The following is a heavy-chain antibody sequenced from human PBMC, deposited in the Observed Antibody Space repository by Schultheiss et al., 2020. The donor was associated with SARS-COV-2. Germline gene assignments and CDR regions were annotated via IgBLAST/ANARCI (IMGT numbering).Heavy chain of an antibody. CDR2: INSDGSST. J-gene: IGHJ4*02. CDR3: ARASPYFDY. V-gene: IGHV3-74*01. CDR1: GFTFSSYW. Sequence: SCAASGFTFSSYWMHWVRQAPGKGLVWVSRINSDGSSTSYADSVKGRFTISRDTSKNTLYLQLNSLRAEDTAVYYCARASPYFDYWGQGALVTVSS.